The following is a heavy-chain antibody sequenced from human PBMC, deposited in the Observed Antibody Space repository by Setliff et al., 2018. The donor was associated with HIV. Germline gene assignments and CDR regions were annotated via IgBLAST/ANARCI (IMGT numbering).Heavy chain of an antibody. D-gene: IGHD3-10*01. J-gene: IGHJ5*02. CDR2: IFSSGST. CDR3: ARRIDNSGSFPDKNWFDT. CDR1: GGSISSYC. V-gene: IGHV4-4*09. Sequence: SETLSLTCAVSGGSISSYCWNWIRQSPGRGLEWIGFIFSSGSTKYNPSLQSRVTMSIDTSKNQFSLKLTSVTAADTAVYYCARRIDNSGSFPDKNWFDTWGQGSQVTVSS.